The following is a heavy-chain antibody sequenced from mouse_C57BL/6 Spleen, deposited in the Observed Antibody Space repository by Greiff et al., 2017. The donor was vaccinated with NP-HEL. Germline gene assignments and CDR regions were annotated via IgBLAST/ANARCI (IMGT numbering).Heavy chain of an antibody. V-gene: IGHV1-63*01. CDR1: GYTFTNYW. J-gene: IGHJ1*03. D-gene: IGHD1-1*01. CDR3: ARYYYGSSYFWYFDV. CDR2: IYPGGGYT. Sequence: QVQLKQSGAELVRPGTSVKMSCKASGYTFTNYWIGWAKQRPGHGLEWIGDIYPGGGYTNYNEKFKGKATLTADKSSSTAYMQFSSLTSEDSAIYYCARYYYGSSYFWYFDVWGTGTTVTVSS.